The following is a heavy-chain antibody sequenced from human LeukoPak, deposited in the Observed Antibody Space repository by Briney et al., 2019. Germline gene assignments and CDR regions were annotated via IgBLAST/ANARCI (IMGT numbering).Heavy chain of an antibody. J-gene: IGHJ4*02. CDR2: IYYSGST. Sequence: NPSETLSLTCTVSGGSMSSYYWSWIRQPPGKGLEWIGYIYYSGSTNYNPSLKSRVTISVDTSKSQFSLKLSSMTAADTAVYHCARGLGYYDSSVGYWGQGTLVTVSS. V-gene: IGHV4-59*01. CDR1: GGSMSSYY. CDR3: ARGLGYYDSSVGY. D-gene: IGHD3-22*01.